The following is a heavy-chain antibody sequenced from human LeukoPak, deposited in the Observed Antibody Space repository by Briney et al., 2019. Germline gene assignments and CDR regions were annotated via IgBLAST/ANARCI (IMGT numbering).Heavy chain of an antibody. Sequence: ETLSLTCSVSGGSISSYHWSWVRQAPGKGLEWVSAISGSGGSTYYADSVKGRFTISRDNSKNTLYLQMNSLRAEDTAVYYCAKEWVDRSIGGTDYYYYMDVWGKGTTVTISS. CDR3: AKEWVDRSIGGTDYYYYMDV. D-gene: IGHD3-10*01. CDR2: ISGSGGST. V-gene: IGHV3-23*01. J-gene: IGHJ6*03. CDR1: GGSISSYH.